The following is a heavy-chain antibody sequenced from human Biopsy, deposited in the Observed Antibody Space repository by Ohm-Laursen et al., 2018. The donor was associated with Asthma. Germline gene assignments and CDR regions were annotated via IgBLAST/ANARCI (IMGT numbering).Heavy chain of an antibody. CDR2: LIPVLGTA. V-gene: IGHV1-69*01. J-gene: IGHJ6*02. D-gene: IGHD5-12*01. CDR1: GDSLGSFINYA. CDR3: ARGYSGTDRIVYYYSGMEV. Sequence: GSSVKVSCKASGDSLGSFINYAISWVRQAPRQGLEWMGGLIPVLGTADYAPMFEGRVTITADESTSTAYLELTSLRFEDTAVHYCARGYSGTDRIVYYYSGMEVWGQGTAVNVSS.